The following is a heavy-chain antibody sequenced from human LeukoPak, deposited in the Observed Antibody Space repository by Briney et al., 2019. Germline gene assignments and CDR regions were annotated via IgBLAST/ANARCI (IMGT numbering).Heavy chain of an antibody. J-gene: IGHJ4*02. V-gene: IGHV4-59*01. CDR1: GGSISSYY. CDR2: IYYSGST. CDR3: ARGLNYVVY. Sequence: SETLSLTCTVSGGSISSYYWSWIRQPPGKGLEWIGYIYYSGSTNYNPPLKSRVTISVDTSKNQFSLKLSSVTAADTAVYYCARGLNYVVYWGQGTLVTVSS. D-gene: IGHD3-10*02.